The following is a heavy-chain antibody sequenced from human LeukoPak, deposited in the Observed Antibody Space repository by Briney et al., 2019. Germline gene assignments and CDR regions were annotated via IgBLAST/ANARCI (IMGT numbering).Heavy chain of an antibody. Sequence: RSGGSLRLSCAASGFTFSTYEMNWVRQAPGKGLEWISYISGSGNTIEYADSVKGRFTIFRDNVNNSLYLQMNSLRAEDTAVYYCARIYNIDSTVFRPFDCWGQGTLVTVSS. CDR1: GFTFSTYE. V-gene: IGHV3-48*03. CDR3: ARIYNIDSTVFRPFDC. CDR2: ISGSGNTI. D-gene: IGHD2/OR15-2a*01. J-gene: IGHJ4*02.